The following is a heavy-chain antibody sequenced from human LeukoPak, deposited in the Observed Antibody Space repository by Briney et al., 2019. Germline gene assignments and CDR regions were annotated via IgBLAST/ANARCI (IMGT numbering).Heavy chain of an antibody. D-gene: IGHD2-15*01. Sequence: PSGTLSLTCAVSGGSISGYYWSWIRQPAGKGLEWIGRIYTSGSTNYNPSLKSRVTMSVDTSKNQFSLKLTSVTAADTAVYYCARGYCSGGSCYIFDYWGQGSLVTVSS. CDR1: GGSISGYY. J-gene: IGHJ4*02. CDR3: ARGYCSGGSCYIFDY. V-gene: IGHV4-4*07. CDR2: IYTSGST.